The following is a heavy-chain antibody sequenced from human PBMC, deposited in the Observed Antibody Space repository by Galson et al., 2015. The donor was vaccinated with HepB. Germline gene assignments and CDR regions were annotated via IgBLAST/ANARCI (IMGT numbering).Heavy chain of an antibody. D-gene: IGHD7-27*01. CDR3: SRDPPLGTPVDY. CDR1: GFTFSNYS. J-gene: IGHJ4*02. V-gene: IGHV3-21*04. Sequence: SLRLSCAASGFTFSNYSMNWVRQAPGKGLEWVSSISSSSSYIYYADSVKGRFTISRDNAKNSLYLQMNSLRAEDTAVYYCSRDPPLGTPVDYGGQGTLVTVSS. CDR2: ISSSSSYI.